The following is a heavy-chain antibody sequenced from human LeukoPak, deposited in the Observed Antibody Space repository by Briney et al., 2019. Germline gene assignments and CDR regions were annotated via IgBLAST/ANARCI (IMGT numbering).Heavy chain of an antibody. V-gene: IGHV4-59*12. Sequence: PSETLSLTCTVSGGSLSSYYWSWIRQPPGKGLEWIGYIYYSGSTNYNPSLKSRVTISVDTSKNQFSLKLSSVTAADTAVYYCARSTFIVVVPAAINWFDPWGQGTLVTVSS. CDR2: IYYSGST. CDR1: GGSLSSYY. CDR3: ARSTFIVVVPAAINWFDP. J-gene: IGHJ5*02. D-gene: IGHD2-2*02.